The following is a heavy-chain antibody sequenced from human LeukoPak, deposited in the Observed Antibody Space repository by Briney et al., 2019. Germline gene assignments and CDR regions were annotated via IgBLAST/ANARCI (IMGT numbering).Heavy chain of an antibody. CDR1: GFTFSNYA. V-gene: IGHV3-23*01. D-gene: IGHD4-17*01. J-gene: IGHJ3*02. Sequence: GGSLRLSCRASGFTFSNYALTWVRQAPGRGLEWVSSIRGTGYADYADSVKGRFTLSRDNSRNTLSLQMNGLRVEDTALYYCTSDPNGDYVGAFDMWGPGTMVTVSS. CDR2: IRGTGYA. CDR3: TSDPNGDYVGAFDM.